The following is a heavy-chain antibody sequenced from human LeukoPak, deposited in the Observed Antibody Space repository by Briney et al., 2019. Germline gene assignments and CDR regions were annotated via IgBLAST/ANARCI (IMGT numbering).Heavy chain of an antibody. V-gene: IGHV3-33*01. CDR2: IWYDGSSK. D-gene: IGHD1-14*01. CDR3: ARPRDNHSHYHFGMAV. CDR1: GFTFNTYG. J-gene: IGHJ6*02. Sequence: PGRSLRLSCAASGFTFNTYGMHWVRQAPGKGLEWVAVIWYDGSSKFYADSVKGRFTISRDNSKNTVYLQMNSLRAEDTALYYCARPRDNHSHYHFGMAVWGQGTTVTVSS.